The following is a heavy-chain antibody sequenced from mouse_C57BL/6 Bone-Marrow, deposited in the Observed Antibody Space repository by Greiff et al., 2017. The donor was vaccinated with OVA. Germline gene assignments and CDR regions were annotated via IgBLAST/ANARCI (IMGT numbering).Heavy chain of an antibody. D-gene: IGHD1-1*01. J-gene: IGHJ4*01. CDR2: INPYNGDT. V-gene: IGHV1-20*01. CDR3: ARRRNYYGSSPHYYAMDY. CDR1: GYSFTGYF. Sequence: EVKLMESGPELVKPGDSVKISCKASGYSFTGYFMNWVMQSHGKSLEWIGRINPYNGDTFYNQKFKGKATLTVDKSSSTAHMELRSLTSEDSAVYYCARRRNYYGSSPHYYAMDYWGQGTSVTVSS.